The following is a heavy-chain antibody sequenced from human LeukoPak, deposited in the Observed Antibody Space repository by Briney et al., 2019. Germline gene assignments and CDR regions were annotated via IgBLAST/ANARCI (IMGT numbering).Heavy chain of an antibody. J-gene: IGHJ6*03. CDR3: ARDFSSSWYGTYYYYMDV. D-gene: IGHD6-13*01. CDR1: GFTLSGYG. CDR2: ISSSSSTI. Sequence: GGSLRLSCAASGFTLSGYGMNWVRQAPGKGLEWVSYISSSSSTIYYADSVKGRFTVSRDNAKNSLYLQMNSLRAEDTAVYYCARDFSSSWYGTYYYYMDVWGKGTTVTI. V-gene: IGHV3-48*04.